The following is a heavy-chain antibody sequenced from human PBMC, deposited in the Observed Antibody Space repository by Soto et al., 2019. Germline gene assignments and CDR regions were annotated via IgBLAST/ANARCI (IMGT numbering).Heavy chain of an antibody. CDR1: GGSISSSSSY. CDR3: AIGRDYTWTF. J-gene: IGHJ4*02. Sequence: SETLSLTCTVSGGSISSSSSYWGWIRQPPGKGLEWIGETNQSGGRTIYNPSLKSRVTMSVDTSKDQFSLRLYSVTAADTAVYYCAIGRDYTWTFGGQGTLVTVSS. CDR2: TNQSGGRT. V-gene: IGHV4-39*07. D-gene: IGHD4-17*01.